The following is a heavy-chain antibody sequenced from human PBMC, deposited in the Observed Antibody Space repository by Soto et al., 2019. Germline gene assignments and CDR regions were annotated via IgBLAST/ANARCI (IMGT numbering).Heavy chain of an antibody. V-gene: IGHV4-34*01. J-gene: IGHJ5*02. Sequence: QVQLQQWGAGLLKPSETLSLTCAVYGGSSSGYYWSWIRQPPGKGLEWIGEINHSGSTNYNPSLKSRVTISVDTSKNQFSLKLSSVTAADTAVYYCARVRGITGTISGDWFDPWGQGTLVTVSS. D-gene: IGHD1-7*01. CDR3: ARVRGITGTISGDWFDP. CDR1: GGSSSGYY. CDR2: INHSGST.